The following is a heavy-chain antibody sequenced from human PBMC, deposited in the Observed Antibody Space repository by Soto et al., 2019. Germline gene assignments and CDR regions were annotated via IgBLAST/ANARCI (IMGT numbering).Heavy chain of an antibody. Sequence: DVQLVESGGGLVQPGGSLRLSCAGSGFRFSAYWIHWVRQVPGKGLSWVSRIDNDGSTTYAEAVKGRFSISRDNAKNTVYLQMNSVRVEDTGVYYCTRDSARTFDYWGQGTLVSVSS. CDR1: GFRFSAYW. J-gene: IGHJ4*02. CDR2: IDNDGST. D-gene: IGHD3-10*01. CDR3: TRDSARTFDY. V-gene: IGHV3-74*01.